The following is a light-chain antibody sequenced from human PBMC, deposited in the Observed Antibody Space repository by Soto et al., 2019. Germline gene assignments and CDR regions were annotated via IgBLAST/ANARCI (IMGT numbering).Light chain of an antibody. CDR1: QSVSSNY. Sequence: EIVLTQSPGTLSLSPGERATLSCRASQSVSSNYLAWYQQKPGQTPRLLIYGASTRASGVPAKFSGSGSGTDFTLIISRLEPEDFAVYYCQQYGNSPWTFGQGTKV. CDR3: QQYGNSPWT. V-gene: IGKV3-20*01. J-gene: IGKJ1*01. CDR2: GAS.